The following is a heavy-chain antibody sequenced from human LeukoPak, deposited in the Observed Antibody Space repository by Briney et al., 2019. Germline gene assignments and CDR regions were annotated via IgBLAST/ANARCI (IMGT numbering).Heavy chain of an antibody. CDR2: ITNTGTTI. CDR3: ARXGLYYFEY. Sequence: GGSLRLSCAASGFTFSDYSMSWIRQAPGKGLEGVSYITNTGTTIYYADSVKGRFTISRDNTKNSLYLQMNILRAEDTAVYYCARXGLYYFEYWGQGTLVTVSS. V-gene: IGHV3-11*01. J-gene: IGHJ4*02. CDR1: GFTFSDYS. D-gene: IGHD2-2*02.